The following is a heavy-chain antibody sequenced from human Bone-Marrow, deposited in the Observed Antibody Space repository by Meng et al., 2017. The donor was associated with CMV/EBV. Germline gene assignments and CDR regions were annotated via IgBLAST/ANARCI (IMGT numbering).Heavy chain of an antibody. Sequence: ASVKVSCKASGYTFTGYYMHWVRQAPGQGLEWMGWINPNSGGTNYAQKFQGRVTMTRDTSISTAYMELSRLRSDDTAVYYCAREKTAAAQAGFDYWGQGTLVTVSS. CDR3: AREKTAAAQAGFDY. CDR1: GYTFTGYY. D-gene: IGHD6-13*01. V-gene: IGHV1-2*02. CDR2: INPNSGGT. J-gene: IGHJ4*02.